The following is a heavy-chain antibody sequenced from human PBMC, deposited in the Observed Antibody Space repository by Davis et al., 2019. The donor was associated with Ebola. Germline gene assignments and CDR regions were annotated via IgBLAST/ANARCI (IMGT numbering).Heavy chain of an antibody. D-gene: IGHD2-15*01. V-gene: IGHV3-30*18. CDR2: ISYDGSNK. Sequence: PGGSLRLSCAASGFTFSSYGMHWVRQAPGKGLEWVAVISYDGSNKYYADSVKGRFTISRDNSKNTLYLQMNSLRAEDTAVYYCANGYCSGGSCYLNAFDIWGQGTMVTVSS. CDR1: GFTFSSYG. CDR3: ANGYCSGGSCYLNAFDI. J-gene: IGHJ3*02.